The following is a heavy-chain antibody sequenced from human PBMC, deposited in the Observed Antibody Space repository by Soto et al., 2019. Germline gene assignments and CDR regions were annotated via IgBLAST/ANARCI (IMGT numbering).Heavy chain of an antibody. V-gene: IGHV3-21*01. D-gene: IGHD6-19*01. CDR1: GFTFTNYG. Sequence: EGQLLESGGGLVRPGGSLTLSCAVSGFTFTNYGINWVRHAPGKGLEWFSSVSKSDYTYYSESVKGRFNISRDNARNSVSLIMDNLRTEDTAVYYFTREDSIIIPAVADFWGHGTLVTVSS. CDR3: TREDSIIIPAVADF. J-gene: IGHJ4*01. CDR2: VSKSDYT.